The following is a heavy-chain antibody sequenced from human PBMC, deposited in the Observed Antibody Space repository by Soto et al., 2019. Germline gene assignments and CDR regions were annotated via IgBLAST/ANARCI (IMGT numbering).Heavy chain of an antibody. V-gene: IGHV3-23*01. J-gene: IGHJ4*02. D-gene: IGHD1-26*01. CDR3: AKKRGVGATWYFDY. CDR2: LPEIGTNT. CDR1: GFTFSNYG. Sequence: PGGSLRLSCAASGFTFSNYGMSWVRQAPGKGLEWVSALPEIGTNTYYADSVKGRFTISRDNSKNTLFLQINNLRAGDAAVYYCAKKRGVGATWYFDYWGQGTPVPVSS.